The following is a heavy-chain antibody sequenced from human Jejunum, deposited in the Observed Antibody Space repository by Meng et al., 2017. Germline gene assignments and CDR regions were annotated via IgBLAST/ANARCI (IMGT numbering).Heavy chain of an antibody. CDR3: ARAYCTDVSCHDFFDS. CDR1: GASISRTNW. D-gene: IGHD2-8*01. Sequence: QGLLQEWCPGLWKPSGTLFLPCDVSGASISRTNWWSWVRQPPGKGLEWIGKIDPSESTHYNPSLKGRVTISADRSKNQFSLRLTSVTAADTAIYYCARAYCTDVSCHDFFDSWGQGTLVTVSS. CDR2: IDPSEST. V-gene: IGHV4-4*02. J-gene: IGHJ4*02.